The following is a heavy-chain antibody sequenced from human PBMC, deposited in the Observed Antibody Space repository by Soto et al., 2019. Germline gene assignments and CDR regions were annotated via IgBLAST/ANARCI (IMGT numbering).Heavy chain of an antibody. CDR1: GFTFSSYA. CDR3: AKVTYYDFWRGQFDY. J-gene: IGHJ4*02. CDR2: ISGSGGST. V-gene: IGHV3-23*01. Sequence: EVQLLESGGGLVQPGGSLRLSCAASGFTFSSYAMSWVRQAPGKGLEWVSAISGSGGSTYYADSVKGRFTISRDNSKNTLYLQMTSLRAEDTAVYYCAKVTYYDFWRGQFDYWGQGTLVTVSS. D-gene: IGHD3-3*01.